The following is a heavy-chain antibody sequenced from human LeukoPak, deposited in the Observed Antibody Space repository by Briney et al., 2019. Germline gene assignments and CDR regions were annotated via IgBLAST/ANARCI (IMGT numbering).Heavy chain of an antibody. D-gene: IGHD2-2*01. CDR2: IYPGDSDT. V-gene: IGHV5-51*01. CDR3: ARREYCSSTNCRDN. J-gene: IGHJ4*02. CDR1: GYTFSSYW. Sequence: GESLRISCKGSGYTFSSYWIGWVRQMPGKGLEWMGLIYPGDSDTRYSPSFQGQVTISVDKSISTAYLQWSSLQASDTAISYCARREYCSSTNCRDNWGQGTLVTVSS.